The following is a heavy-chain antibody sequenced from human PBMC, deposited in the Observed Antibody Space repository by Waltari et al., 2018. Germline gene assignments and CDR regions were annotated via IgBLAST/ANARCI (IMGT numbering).Heavy chain of an antibody. V-gene: IGHV4-61*09. D-gene: IGHD2-15*01. J-gene: IGHJ2*01. CDR2: IYTSGSP. CDR3: ARDPGGSGKYFDL. Sequence: QVQLQESGPGLVKPSQTLSLTCTVSGGSISSGSYYWSWIRQPAGKGLEWIGYIYTSGSPNSNPSLKSRVTISVDTSKNQFSLKLSSVTAADTAVYYCARDPGGSGKYFDLCGRGTLVTVSS. CDR1: GGSISSGSYY.